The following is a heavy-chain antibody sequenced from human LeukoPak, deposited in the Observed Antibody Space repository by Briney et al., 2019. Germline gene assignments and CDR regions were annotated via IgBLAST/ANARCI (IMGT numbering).Heavy chain of an antibody. CDR3: ARDCPRIAAAADYCYYGMDV. Sequence: GSPVKVSRTASRYTFTGYYMHWVRQAPGHEREWMGGINPKSGVTNYAQKFQGRVNMTRDTSISTAYMELSRLRTDDTAEYYCARDCPRIAAAADYCYYGMDVWGQGTTVTVSS. V-gene: IGHV1-2*02. CDR1: RYTFTGYY. CDR2: INPKSGVT. D-gene: IGHD6-13*01. J-gene: IGHJ6*02.